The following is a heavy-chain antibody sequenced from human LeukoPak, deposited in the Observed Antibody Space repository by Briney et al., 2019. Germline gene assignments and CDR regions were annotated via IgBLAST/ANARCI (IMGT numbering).Heavy chain of an antibody. J-gene: IGHJ4*02. CDR3: ASQTRIYGDYLIDY. D-gene: IGHD4-17*01. CDR1: GYTFTSYG. CDR2: ISAYNGNT. Sequence: ASVNVSFKASGYTFTSYGIRWVRQAPGQGLEWMGWISAYNGNTNYAQKLQGRVTMTTDTSTSTAYMELRSLRSDDTAVYYCASQTRIYGDYLIDYWGQGTLVTVSS. V-gene: IGHV1-18*01.